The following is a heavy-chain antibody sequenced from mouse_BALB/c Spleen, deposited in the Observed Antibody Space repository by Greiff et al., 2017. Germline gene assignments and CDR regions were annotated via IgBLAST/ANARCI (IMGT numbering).Heavy chain of an antibody. CDR2: ILPGSGST. Sequence: QVQLQQSGAELMKPGASVKISCKATGYTFSSYWIEWVKQRPGHGLEWIGEILPGSGSTNYNEKFKGKATFTADTSSNTAYMQLSSLTSEDSAVYYCARPGNYRYAMDYWGQGTSVTVSS. D-gene: IGHD2-1*01. CDR1: GYTFSSYW. V-gene: IGHV1-9*01. CDR3: ARPGNYRYAMDY. J-gene: IGHJ4*01.